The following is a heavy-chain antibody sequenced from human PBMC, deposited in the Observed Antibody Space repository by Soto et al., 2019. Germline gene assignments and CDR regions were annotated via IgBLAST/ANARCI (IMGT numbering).Heavy chain of an antibody. Sequence: EVQLVESGGGLVQPGGSLRLSCAASGFTVSSYRMSWVRQAPGKGLEWVSVIYTAGSADFADSVKGRFTISRDNSKNTLYLQMSRLRAEDTAVYYCARVPSSSYHYFDYWGQGTLITVSS. CDR2: IYTAGSA. J-gene: IGHJ4*02. D-gene: IGHD6-13*01. V-gene: IGHV3-66*01. CDR3: ARVPSSSYHYFDY. CDR1: GFTVSSYR.